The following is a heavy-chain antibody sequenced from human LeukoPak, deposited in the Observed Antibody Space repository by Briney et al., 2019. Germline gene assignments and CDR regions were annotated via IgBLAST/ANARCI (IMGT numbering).Heavy chain of an antibody. CDR2: IKNGGNT. J-gene: IGHJ3*02. CDR3: AREGSSSGWRPFDI. D-gene: IGHD6-19*01. CDR1: GGSISSYY. V-gene: IGHV4-4*07. Sequence: SETLSLTCSVSGGSISSYYWSWIRQPAGKGLEWIGRIKNGGNTNYNPSLESRVTLSLDTSKNQFSLNLSSVTAADTAVYYCAREGSSSGWRPFDIWGQGTVVTVSS.